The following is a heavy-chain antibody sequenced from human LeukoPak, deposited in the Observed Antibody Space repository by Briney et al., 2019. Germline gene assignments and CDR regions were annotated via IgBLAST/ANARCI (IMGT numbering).Heavy chain of an antibody. J-gene: IGHJ4*02. Sequence: SETLSLTFTVSGGSISSSSYYWGWIRQPPGKGLEWMGSIYYSGSTYYNPSLKSRVTISVDTSKNQFSLKLSSVTAADTAVYYCARDSIAVAGTGGLDYWGQGTLVTVSS. V-gene: IGHV4-39*02. D-gene: IGHD6-19*01. CDR1: GGSISSSSYY. CDR3: ARDSIAVAGTGGLDY. CDR2: IYYSGST.